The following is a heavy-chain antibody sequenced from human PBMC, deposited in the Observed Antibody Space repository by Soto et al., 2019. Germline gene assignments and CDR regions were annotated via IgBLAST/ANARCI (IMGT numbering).Heavy chain of an antibody. CDR1: GGSISSGDYY. J-gene: IGHJ4*02. D-gene: IGHD3-9*01. CDR3: ARHSPDFDWLSQFDY. Sequence: SETLSLTCPVSGGSISSGDYYWSWIRQPPGKGLEWIGYIYYSGSTYYNPSLKSRVTLSIDTSKNQLSLKLSSVTAADTAVYYCARHSPDFDWLSQFDYWGQGTLVTVS. CDR2: IYYSGST. V-gene: IGHV4-30-4*01.